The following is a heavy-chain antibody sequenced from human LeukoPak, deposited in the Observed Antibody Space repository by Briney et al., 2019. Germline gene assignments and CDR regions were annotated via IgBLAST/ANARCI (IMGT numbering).Heavy chain of an antibody. CDR3: ARVIRSSSFRFDP. Sequence: PSETLSLTCAVYGGSFSGYYWSWIRQPPGKGLEWIGEINHSGSTNYNPSLKSRVTISVDTSKNQFSLKLSSVTAADTAVYYCARVIRSSSFRFDPWGQGTLVTVSS. D-gene: IGHD6-6*01. J-gene: IGHJ5*02. CDR2: INHSGST. V-gene: IGHV4-34*01. CDR1: GGSFSGYY.